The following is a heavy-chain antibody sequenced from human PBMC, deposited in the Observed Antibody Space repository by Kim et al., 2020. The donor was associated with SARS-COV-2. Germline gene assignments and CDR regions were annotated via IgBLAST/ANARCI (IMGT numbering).Heavy chain of an antibody. Sequence: SETLSLTCTVSGGSVSSGSYYWSWIRQPPGKGLEWIGYIYYSGSTNYNTSLKSRVTISVDTSKNQFSLKLSSVTAADTAVYYCARTTLLNAGAFDIWGQGTMVTVSS. CDR3: ARTTLLNAGAFDI. J-gene: IGHJ3*02. CDR1: GGSVSSGSYY. CDR2: IYYSGST. V-gene: IGHV4-61*01. D-gene: IGHD3-10*01.